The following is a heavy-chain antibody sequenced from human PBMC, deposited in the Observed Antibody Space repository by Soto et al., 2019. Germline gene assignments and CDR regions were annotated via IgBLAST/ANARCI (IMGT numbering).Heavy chain of an antibody. CDR3: ARHKYYGSGSYYNFPKTWRPDYYYYYMDV. D-gene: IGHD3-10*01. CDR1: GYSFTSYW. J-gene: IGHJ6*03. V-gene: IGHV5-51*01. Sequence: GESLKISCKGSGYSFTSYWIGWVRQMPGKGLEWMGIIYPGDSDTRYSPSFQGQVTISADKSISTAYLQWSSLKASDTAMYYCARHKYYGSGSYYNFPKTWRPDYYYYYMDVWGKGTTVTVSS. CDR2: IYPGDSDT.